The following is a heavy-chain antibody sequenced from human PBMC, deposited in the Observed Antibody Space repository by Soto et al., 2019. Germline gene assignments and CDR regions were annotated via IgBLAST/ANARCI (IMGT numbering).Heavy chain of an antibody. CDR1: GYSFTSYW. D-gene: IGHD6-19*01. V-gene: IGHV5-51*01. CDR2: IYPGDSDT. CDR3: ARLGSQDGWTHNWFDP. J-gene: IGHJ5*02. Sequence: GESLKISCKGSGYSFTSYWIGWVRQMPGKGLEWMGIIYPGDSDTRYSPSFQGQVTISADKSISTAYLQWSSLKASDTAMYYCARLGSQDGWTHNWFDPWGQGTLVTVYS.